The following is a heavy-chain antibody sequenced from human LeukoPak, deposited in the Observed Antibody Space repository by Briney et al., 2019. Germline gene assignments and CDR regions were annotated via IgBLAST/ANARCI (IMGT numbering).Heavy chain of an antibody. V-gene: IGHV4-31*03. J-gene: IGHJ4*02. Sequence: PSETLSLTCTVSGGSISSGGYYWSWIRQHPGKGLEWIGYIYYSGSTYYNPSLKSRVTISVDTSKNQFSLKLSSVTAADTAVYYCARMDPLEDTRYFDWLSSYFDYWGQGTLVTVSS. CDR2: IYYSGST. CDR3: ARMDPLEDTRYFDWLSSYFDY. CDR1: GGSISSGGYY. D-gene: IGHD3-9*01.